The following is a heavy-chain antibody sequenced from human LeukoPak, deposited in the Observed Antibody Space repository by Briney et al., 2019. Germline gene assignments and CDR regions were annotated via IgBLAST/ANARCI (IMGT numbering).Heavy chain of an antibody. CDR3: AREGSTSCYTD. CDR1: GYTFTGYY. CDR2: INPKSGGT. D-gene: IGHD2-2*02. V-gene: IGHV1-2*02. J-gene: IGHJ4*02. Sequence: ASVKVSCKASGYTFTGYYMHWVRQAPGQGLEGMGWINPKSGGTNYAQKFQGRVTMTRDTSISTAYMELSRLRSDDTAVYYCAREGSTSCYTDWGQGTLVTVSS.